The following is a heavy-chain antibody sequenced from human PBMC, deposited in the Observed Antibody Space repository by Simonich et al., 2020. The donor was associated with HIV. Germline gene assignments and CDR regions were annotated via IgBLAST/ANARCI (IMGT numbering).Heavy chain of an antibody. V-gene: IGHV1-69*10. CDR2: ISPIVGKP. Sequence: QVQLVQSGAEVKKPGSSVKVSCKASGGTFSSYGINWVRQAPGQGLEWMGGISPIVGKPNYAQKVQGRVTITADKSTSTAYMELSSLRSEDTAVYYCARENYYGSASYYNDALDIWGQGTMVTVSS. CDR3: ARENYYGSASYYNDALDI. J-gene: IGHJ3*02. D-gene: IGHD3-10*01. CDR1: GGTFSSYG.